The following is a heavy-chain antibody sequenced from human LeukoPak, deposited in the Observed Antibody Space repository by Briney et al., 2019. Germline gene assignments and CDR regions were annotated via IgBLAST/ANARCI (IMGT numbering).Heavy chain of an antibody. CDR1: GFTFSSYS. D-gene: IGHD2-2*02. V-gene: IGHV3-21*01. J-gene: IGHJ4*02. Sequence: GGSLSLSCAASGFTFSSYSMNWVRQAPGKGLEWVSSISSSSSYIYYADSVKGRFTISRDNAKNSLYLQMNSLRAEDTAVYYCARDPECSSTSCYMLDYWGQGTLVTVSS. CDR3: ARDPECSSTSCYMLDY. CDR2: ISSSSSYI.